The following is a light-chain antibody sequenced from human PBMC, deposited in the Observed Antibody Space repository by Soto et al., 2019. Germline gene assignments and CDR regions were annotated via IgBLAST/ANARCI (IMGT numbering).Light chain of an antibody. CDR1: SSDVGEYNS. CDR2: EVT. V-gene: IGLV2-14*01. CDR3: SSYTSSSTYV. Sequence: QSALTQPASVSGSPGQSITISCTGTSSDVGEYNSVSWYQQHPGKAPKLIIYEVTNRPSGVSDRLSGSKSGNTASLTISGLQAEDEADYYCSSYTSSSTYVFGVGTQLTVL. J-gene: IGLJ7*01.